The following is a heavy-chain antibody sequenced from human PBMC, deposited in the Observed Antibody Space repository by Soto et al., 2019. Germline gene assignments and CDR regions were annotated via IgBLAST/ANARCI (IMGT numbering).Heavy chain of an antibody. Sequence: RRLSCAASGFTFSSYSMNWVRQAPGKGLEWVSSISSSSSYIYYADSVKGRFTISRDNAKNSLYLQMNSLRAEDTAVYYCARSSGQGEARPDPYDAFDIWGQGTMVTVSS. CDR2: ISSSSSYI. J-gene: IGHJ3*02. V-gene: IGHV3-21*01. CDR1: GFTFSSYS. CDR3: ARSSGQGEARPDPYDAFDI. D-gene: IGHD6-6*01.